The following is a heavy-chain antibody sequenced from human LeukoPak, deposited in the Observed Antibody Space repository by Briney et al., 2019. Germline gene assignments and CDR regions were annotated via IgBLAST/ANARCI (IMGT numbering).Heavy chain of an antibody. J-gene: IGHJ4*02. D-gene: IGHD3-16*01. V-gene: IGHV4-4*07. Sequence: PSETLSLTCTVSGGSISTYYWTWIRQPAGKGLEWIGRIYTSGSTNYNPSLKSRVTISIDTSKNQFSLKLRSGTAADTAVYYFAIENLGDLPLDYWGQGTLVTVSS. CDR3: AIENLGDLPLDY. CDR2: IYTSGST. CDR1: GGSISTYY.